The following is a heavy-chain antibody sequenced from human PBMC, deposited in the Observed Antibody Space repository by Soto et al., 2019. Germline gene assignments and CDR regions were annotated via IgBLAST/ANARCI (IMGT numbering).Heavy chain of an antibody. V-gene: IGHV4-39*07. CDR2: IHYSGST. D-gene: IGHD2-21*02. CDR3: ARDLWGYCGTDCYPLDV. Sequence: SATLSLTFAVTGGAISMASCYRVWISHPPGKGLEWIGNIHYSGSTNYNPSLKSRLSISVDTSKNQFSLKLNSVTAADTAVYYCARDLWGYCGTDCYPLDVWGQGT. CDR1: GGAISMASCY. J-gene: IGHJ6*02.